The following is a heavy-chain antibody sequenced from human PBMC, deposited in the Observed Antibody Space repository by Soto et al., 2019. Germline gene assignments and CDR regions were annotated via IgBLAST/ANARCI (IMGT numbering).Heavy chain of an antibody. D-gene: IGHD3-10*01. V-gene: IGHV3-20*04. J-gene: IGHJ4*02. Sequence: EVQLVESGGGVVRPGGSLRLSCAASGFTFDDYGMSWVRHAPGKGLEWVYGIIWRGCSTGYADSVKGRFTISRDNAKNFLYLQMNSLRAEDTALYYCAREGWWVGELRDFEYWGQGTLVTVSS. CDR2: IIWRGCST. CDR3: AREGWWVGELRDFEY. CDR1: GFTFDDYG.